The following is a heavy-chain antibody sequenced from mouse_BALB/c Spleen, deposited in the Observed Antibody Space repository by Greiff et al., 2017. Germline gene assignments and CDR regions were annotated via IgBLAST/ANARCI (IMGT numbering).Heavy chain of an antibody. D-gene: IGHD2-2*01. CDR2: ILPGSGST. CDR3: ARIGYDFAY. J-gene: IGHJ3*01. V-gene: IGHV1-9*01. CDR1: GYTFSSYW. Sequence: QVQLKESGAELMKPGASVKISCKATGYTFSSYWIEWVKQRPGHGLEWIGEILPGSGSTNYNEKFKGKATFTADTSSNTAYMQLSSLTSEDSAVYYCARIGYDFAYWGQGTLVTVSA.